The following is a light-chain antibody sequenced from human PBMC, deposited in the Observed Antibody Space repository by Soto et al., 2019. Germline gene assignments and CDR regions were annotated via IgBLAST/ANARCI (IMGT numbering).Light chain of an antibody. V-gene: IGLV1-51*02. Sequence: QSALTQPPSVSAAPGQRVTISCSGSTSNTGNNYVSWYQQLPGTAPKLLIYETDKRPSGIPDRFSGSKSGTSATLGISGLRTGDEADYYCATWDSSLCAHVFGTGTKVTVL. CDR3: ATWDSSLCAHV. CDR1: TSNTGNNY. J-gene: IGLJ1*01. CDR2: ETD.